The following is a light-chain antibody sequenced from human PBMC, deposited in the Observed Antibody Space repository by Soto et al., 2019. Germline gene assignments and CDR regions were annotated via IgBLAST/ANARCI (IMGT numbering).Light chain of an antibody. CDR1: QSISSW. V-gene: IGKV1-5*01. CDR2: DAS. CDR3: QQYNSWT. J-gene: IGKJ1*01. Sequence: DIQMTQSPSTLSASVGDRVTITCRASQSISSWLAWYQQKPGKAPKLLIYDASSLESGVPSRFSGSGSGTEFTLTISSLQPDYFATYYCQQYNSWTFGQGTKVDIK.